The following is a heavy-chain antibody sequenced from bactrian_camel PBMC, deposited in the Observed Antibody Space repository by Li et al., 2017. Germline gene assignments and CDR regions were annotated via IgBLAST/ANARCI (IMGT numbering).Heavy chain of an antibody. CDR3: VGAIYLG. V-gene: IGHV3S40*01. J-gene: IGHJ4*01. CDR2: SYTGGGST. Sequence: VQLVESGGGSVQAGGSLRLSCVVSGYVMRTNHVAWFRQSPGKGREGVAASYTGGGSTYYADSVKGRFTISLDNAKNMVYLQMNSLKPEDTAVYYCVGAIYLGWGQGTQVTVS. D-gene: IGHD1*01. CDR1: GYVMRTNH.